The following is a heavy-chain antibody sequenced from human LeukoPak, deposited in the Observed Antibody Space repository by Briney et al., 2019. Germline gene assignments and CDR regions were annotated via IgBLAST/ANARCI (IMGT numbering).Heavy chain of an antibody. Sequence: PSETLSLTCTVSGGSISNYYWSWIRQPPGEGLEWIGYIYSSGSTKYNPSLKSRVTISVDTSKNQFSLQLSSVTAADTAMYYCARYGVGLEYWGQGTLVTVSS. V-gene: IGHV4-59*01. J-gene: IGHJ4*02. D-gene: IGHD2-15*01. CDR3: ARYGVGLEY. CDR1: GGSISNYY. CDR2: IYSSGST.